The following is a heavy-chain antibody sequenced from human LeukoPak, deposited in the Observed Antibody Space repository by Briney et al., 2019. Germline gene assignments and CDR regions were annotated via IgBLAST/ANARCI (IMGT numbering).Heavy chain of an antibody. J-gene: IGHJ4*02. CDR2: ISSSSSTI. CDR3: VSSRSYYFDY. Sequence: GGSLRLSCAASGFTFSDYYMSWIRQAPGKGLEWVSYISSSSSTIYYADSVKGRFTISRDNAKNSLYLQMNSLRAEDTAVYYCVSSRSYYFDYWGQGTLVTVSS. D-gene: IGHD6-13*01. CDR1: GFTFSDYY. V-gene: IGHV3-11*04.